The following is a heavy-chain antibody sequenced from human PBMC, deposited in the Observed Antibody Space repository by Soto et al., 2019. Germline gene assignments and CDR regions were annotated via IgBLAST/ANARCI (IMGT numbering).Heavy chain of an antibody. CDR1: GYTFTGYY. CDR2: VNPNSGGT. J-gene: IGHJ4*02. V-gene: IGHV1-2*04. Sequence: ASVKVSCKASGYTFTGYYMLWVRQAPGQGIEWMGWVNPNSGGTYYAQKFQGWVTMTRVTSISTAYMELSRLRSDDTAVYCCARAWKVGGCLDYWGQGTLVTVSS. D-gene: IGHD3-16*01. CDR3: ARAWKVGGCLDY.